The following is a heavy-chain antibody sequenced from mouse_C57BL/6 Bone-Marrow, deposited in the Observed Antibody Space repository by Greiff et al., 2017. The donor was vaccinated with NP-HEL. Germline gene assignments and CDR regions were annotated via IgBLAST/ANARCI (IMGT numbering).Heavy chain of an antibody. CDR2: ISSGSSTI. CDR3: ARRTTVVGYFDV. J-gene: IGHJ1*03. CDR1: GFTFSDYG. D-gene: IGHD1-1*01. V-gene: IGHV5-17*01. Sequence: DVMLVESGGGLVKPGGSLKLSCAASGFTFSDYGMHWVRQAPEKGLEWVAYISSGSSTIYYADTVKGRFTISRDNAKNTLFLQMTSLRSEDTAMYYCARRTTVVGYFDVWGTGTTVTVSS.